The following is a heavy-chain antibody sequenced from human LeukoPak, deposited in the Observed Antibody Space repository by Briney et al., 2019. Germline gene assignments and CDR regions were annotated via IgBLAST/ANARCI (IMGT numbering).Heavy chain of an antibody. CDR3: ASMDYYDSSGGLDY. J-gene: IGHJ4*02. D-gene: IGHD3-22*01. CDR1: GYTFTGCY. CDR2: INPNSGGT. Sequence: ASVKVSCKASGYTFTGCYMHWVRQAPGQGLEWMGWINPNSGGTNYAQKFQGRVTMTRDTSISTAYMELSRLRSDNTAVYYCASMDYYDSSGGLDYWGQGTLVTVSS. V-gene: IGHV1-2*02.